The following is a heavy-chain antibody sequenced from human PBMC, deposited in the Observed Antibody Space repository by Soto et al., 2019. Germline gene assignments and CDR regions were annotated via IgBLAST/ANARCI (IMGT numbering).Heavy chain of an antibody. CDR2: ISYNEKNK. CDR3: ATDGAEYVTSGLYYFDH. J-gene: IGHJ4*02. Sequence: QVQLVESGGGVVQPGTSLRLSCSASGFTLNNYAMHWVRQVPGKGLEWLAFISYNEKNKYYGDSVRGRFTISRDDSKNTLYLHMSSLRSEDTAVYYCATDGAEYVTSGLYYFDHWGQGTLVTVSS. V-gene: IGHV3-30*04. CDR1: GFTLNNYA. D-gene: IGHD6-6*01.